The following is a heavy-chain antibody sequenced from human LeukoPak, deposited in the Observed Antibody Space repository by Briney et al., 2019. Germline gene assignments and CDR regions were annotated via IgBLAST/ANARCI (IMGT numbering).Heavy chain of an antibody. V-gene: IGHV4-39*01. D-gene: IGHD6-19*01. Sequence: SETLSLTCTVSGGSISSSSYYWGWIRQPPGKGLEWIGSIYYSGSTYYNPSLKSRVTISVDTSKNQFSLKLSSVTAADTAVYYCARTDSSGWSTEDYWGQGTLVTVSS. CDR2: IYYSGST. CDR1: GGSISSSSYY. CDR3: ARTDSSGWSTEDY. J-gene: IGHJ4*02.